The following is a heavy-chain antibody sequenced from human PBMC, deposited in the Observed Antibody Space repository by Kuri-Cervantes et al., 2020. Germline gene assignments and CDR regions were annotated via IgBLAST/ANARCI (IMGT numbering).Heavy chain of an antibody. Sequence: GESLKISCAASGFTFNNYAMQWVRQRTGEGLEWVSCISSSGNYKFYADSVKGRFTISRDNAEKSVYLQMNSLRAEDTALYYCARKSSSVGYSSGSAFDYWGQGTLVTVSS. CDR2: ISSSGNYK. CDR3: ARKSSSVGYSSGSAFDY. V-gene: IGHV3-21*01. CDR1: GFTFNNYA. D-gene: IGHD6-19*01. J-gene: IGHJ4*02.